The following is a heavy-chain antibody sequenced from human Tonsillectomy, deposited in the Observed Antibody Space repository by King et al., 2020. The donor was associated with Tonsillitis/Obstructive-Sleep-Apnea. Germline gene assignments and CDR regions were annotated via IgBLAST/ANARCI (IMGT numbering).Heavy chain of an antibody. J-gene: IGHJ4*02. CDR2: IYPGDSDT. CDR3: ARHDIARPLDY. V-gene: IGHV5-51*01. D-gene: IGHD6-6*01. Sequence: VQLVESGAEVKKPGESLKISCKGSGYSFTSYWIGWVRQMPGRGLEWMGIIYPGDSDTRYSPSFQGQVTISADESVNPAYLQWSSLKASDTAMYYCARHDIARPLDYWGQGTLVTVSS. CDR1: GYSFTSYW.